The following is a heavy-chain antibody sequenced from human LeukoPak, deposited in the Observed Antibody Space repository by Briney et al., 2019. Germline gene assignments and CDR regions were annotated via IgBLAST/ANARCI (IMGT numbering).Heavy chain of an antibody. CDR1: GYIFTSYW. D-gene: IGHD6-19*01. Sequence: GESLKISCKGSGYIFTSYWIGWVRQMPGKGLEWMGIIYPGDSDTRYSPSFQGQVTISADKSISTAYLQWSSLKASDTAMYYCARHVGSGWFRGFWFDPWGQGTLVTVSS. CDR2: IYPGDSDT. J-gene: IGHJ5*02. CDR3: ARHVGSGWFRGFWFDP. V-gene: IGHV5-51*01.